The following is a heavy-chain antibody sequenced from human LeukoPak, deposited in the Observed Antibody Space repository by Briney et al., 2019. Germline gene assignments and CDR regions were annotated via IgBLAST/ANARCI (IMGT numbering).Heavy chain of an antibody. V-gene: IGHV4-59*01. CDR2: IYYSGST. CDR1: GGSISSYY. Sequence: PSEALSLTCTVYGGSISSYYWSSIRQPPGKGLEWNGYIYYSGSTNYSPSRKSPVTISVDTSKIPFSLKLSSVTAAETAVCFCARNLGFQLRFLEWLPDAFDSWGQGTMVTVSS. D-gene: IGHD3-3*01. J-gene: IGHJ3*02. CDR3: ARNLGFQLRFLEWLPDAFDS.